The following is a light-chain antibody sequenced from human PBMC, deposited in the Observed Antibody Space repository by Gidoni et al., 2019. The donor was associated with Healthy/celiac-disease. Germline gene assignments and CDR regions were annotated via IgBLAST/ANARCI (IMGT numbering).Light chain of an antibody. CDR1: QSVSSSY. V-gene: IGKV3-20*01. J-gene: IGKJ3*01. CDR2: GAS. Sequence: VLTQSPGTLSLSPGERATLSCRASQSVSSSYLAWYQQNPGQAPRLLIYGASSRATGIPDRFSGSGSGTDFTLTISRLEPEEFAVYYCQQYGSSPLFTFGPGTKVEIK. CDR3: QQYGSSPLFT.